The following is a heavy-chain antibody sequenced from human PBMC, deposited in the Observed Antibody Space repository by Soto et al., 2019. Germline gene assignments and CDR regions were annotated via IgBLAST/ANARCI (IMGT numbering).Heavy chain of an antibody. CDR3: AREWSGYYGSGSYWGYFDY. J-gene: IGHJ4*02. V-gene: IGHV3-48*02. D-gene: IGHD3-10*01. CDR1: GFTFSSYS. CDR2: ISSSSSTI. Sequence: GGSLRLSCAASGFTFSSYSMNWVRQAPGKGLEWVSYISSSSSTIYYADSVKGRFTISRDNAKNSLYLQMNSLRDEDTAVYYCAREWSGYYGSGSYWGYFDYWGQGTLVTVSS.